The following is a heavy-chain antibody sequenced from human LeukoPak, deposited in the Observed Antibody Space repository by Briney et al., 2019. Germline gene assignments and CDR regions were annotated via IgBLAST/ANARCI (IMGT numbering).Heavy chain of an antibody. CDR3: ARGLIPDYFDY. CDR1: GFTFSDYY. J-gene: IGHJ4*02. V-gene: IGHV4-59*01. CDR2: IYYSGST. Sequence: LRLSCAASGFTFSDYYMSWIRQPPGKGLEWIGYIYYSGSTNYNPSLKSRVTISVDTSKNQFSLKLSSVTAADTAVYYCARGLIPDYFDYWGQGTLVTVSS. D-gene: IGHD2-2*02.